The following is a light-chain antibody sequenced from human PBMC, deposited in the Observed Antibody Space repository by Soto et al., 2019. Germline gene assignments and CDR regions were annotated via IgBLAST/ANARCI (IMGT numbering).Light chain of an antibody. CDR3: SSFAGSNSYV. V-gene: IGLV2-8*01. J-gene: IGLJ1*01. CDR1: SSDVGGYNY. Sequence: SALTQPPSASGSPGQSVTISCTGTSSDVGGYNYVSWYQQHPGKAPRLTIYEVNKRPSGVPDRFSGSKSGNTASLTVSGLQADDEADYYCSSFAGSNSYVFGTGTKVTVL. CDR2: EVN.